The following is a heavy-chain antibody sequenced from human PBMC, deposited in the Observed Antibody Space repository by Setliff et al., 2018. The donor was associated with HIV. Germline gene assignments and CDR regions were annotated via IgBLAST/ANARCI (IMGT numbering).Heavy chain of an antibody. CDR3: ARTTYSGSYFNDS. CDR2: IYTSGST. J-gene: IGHJ5*01. D-gene: IGHD1-26*01. V-gene: IGHV4-4*08. Sequence: KASETLSLTCTVSGGSISGYYWSWIRQPPGKGLEWIGYIYTSGSTYYNPSLKSRVTVSVDPSKNQFSLKLSSVTAADTAVYYCARTTYSGSYFNDSWGQGTLVTVSS. CDR1: GGSISGYY.